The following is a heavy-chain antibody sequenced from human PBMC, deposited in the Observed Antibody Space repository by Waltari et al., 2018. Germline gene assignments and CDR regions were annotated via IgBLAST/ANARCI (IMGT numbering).Heavy chain of an antibody. D-gene: IGHD1-1*01. J-gene: IGHJ3*02. Sequence: EVQLVESGGGLVQPGRSLRLSCAASGFTFDDYAMHWVRQAPGKGRGWVSGISRNSGSIGYADSVKGRFTISRDNAKNSLYLQMNSLRAEDTALYYCAKAGYTPDAFDIWGQGTMVTVSS. V-gene: IGHV3-9*01. CDR2: ISRNSGSI. CDR1: GFTFDDYA. CDR3: AKAGYTPDAFDI.